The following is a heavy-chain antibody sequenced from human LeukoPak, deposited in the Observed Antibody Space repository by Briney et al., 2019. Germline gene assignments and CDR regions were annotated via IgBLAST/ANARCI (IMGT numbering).Heavy chain of an antibody. CDR2: ISAYNGNT. J-gene: IGHJ4*02. Sequence: ASVKVSCKASGYTFTNYGISWVRQAPGQGLEWMGWISAYNGNTNYAQKLQGRVTMTTDASTSTAYMELRSLRSDDTAVYYCARVPTNRVYVIKDYFDYWGQGTLVTVSS. V-gene: IGHV1-18*01. D-gene: IGHD2-8*01. CDR3: ARVPTNRVYVIKDYFDY. CDR1: GYTFTNYG.